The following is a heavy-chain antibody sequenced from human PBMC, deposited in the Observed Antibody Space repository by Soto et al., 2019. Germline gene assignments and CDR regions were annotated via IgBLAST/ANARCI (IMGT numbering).Heavy chain of an antibody. D-gene: IGHD3-3*01. CDR3: ARGSTRITIFGVVPRGNWFDP. V-gene: IGHV4-59*12. CDR1: GGSINNYY. CDR2: VSYSGRT. Sequence: SETLSLTCTVSGGSINNYYWNWIRQPPGKGLEWIGYVSYSGRTNYNPSLKSRVNMLVDTSKNQFSLKLSSVTAADTAVYYCARGSTRITIFGVVPRGNWFDPWGQGALVTVSS. J-gene: IGHJ5*02.